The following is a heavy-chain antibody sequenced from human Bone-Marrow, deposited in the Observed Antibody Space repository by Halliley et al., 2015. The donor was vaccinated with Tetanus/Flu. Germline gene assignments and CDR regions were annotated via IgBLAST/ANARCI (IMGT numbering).Heavy chain of an antibody. D-gene: IGHD2-21*02. V-gene: IGHV5-10-1*01. J-gene: IGHJ6*02. Sequence: QLVQSGAEVKNPGEPLRISCEGSGYNFANYWISWVRQKPGKGLEWMGRMDPSDSYTDYSPSFQGHVTISADKFISTAYLRWSSLKASDMAIYYCARHLSGGRVVTLYGMEAWGHGTPVTVSS. CDR3: ARHLSGGRVVTLYGMEA. CDR1: GYNFANYW. CDR2: MDPSDSYT.